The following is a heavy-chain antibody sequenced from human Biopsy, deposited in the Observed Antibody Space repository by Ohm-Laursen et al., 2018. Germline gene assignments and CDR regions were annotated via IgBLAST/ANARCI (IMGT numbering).Heavy chain of an antibody. V-gene: IGHV3-23*01. D-gene: IGHD4-17*01. J-gene: IGHJ4*02. CDR2: ISGNSDII. CDR3: ALAAAQTVTHFDY. CDR1: GFSFSSYS. Sequence: SLRLSCAASGFSFSSYSMNWARQAPWKGLEWVSIISGNSDIIYDTDSVKGRFTISRDNSKNTLYLQMNSLRADDTAVYYCALAAAQTVTHFDYWGQGTLVTVSS.